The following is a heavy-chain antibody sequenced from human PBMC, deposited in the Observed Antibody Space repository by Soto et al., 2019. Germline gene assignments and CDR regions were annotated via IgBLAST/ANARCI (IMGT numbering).Heavy chain of an antibody. J-gene: IGHJ4*02. CDR2: VNPIVGMS. D-gene: IGHD3-10*01. Sequence: QVQLVQSGAEVKKPGSSVKVSCTASGGTFNSYTLNWVRQAPGQRLEWVGRVNPIVGMSSSASKFQGRVTMTAAKTSSKAYMALTGLKSEDTAVYYCATSYGSGSTHFDSWGQGTLVTVSS. CDR1: GGTFNSYT. CDR3: ATSYGSGSTHFDS. V-gene: IGHV1-69*02.